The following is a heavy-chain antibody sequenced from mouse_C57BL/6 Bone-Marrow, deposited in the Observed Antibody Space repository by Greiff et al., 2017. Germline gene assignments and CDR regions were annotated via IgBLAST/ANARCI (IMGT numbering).Heavy chain of an antibody. CDR2: IRYDGSN. V-gene: IGHV3-6*01. CDR3: ARAPPYYYGSSYPYAMDY. D-gene: IGHD1-1*01. Sequence: DVKLQESGPGLVKPSQSLSLTCSVTGYSITSGYYWNWIRQFPGNKLEWMGYIRYDGSNNYNPSLKNRISITRDTSKNQFFLKLNSVTTEDTATYYCARAPPYYYGSSYPYAMDYWGQGTSVTVSS. J-gene: IGHJ4*01. CDR1: GYSITSGYY.